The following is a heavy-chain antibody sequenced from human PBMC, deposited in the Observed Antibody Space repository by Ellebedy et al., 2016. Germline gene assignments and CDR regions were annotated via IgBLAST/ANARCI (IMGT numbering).Heavy chain of an antibody. CDR1: GDSVSSAG. Sequence: SQTLSLTCAISGDSVSSAGWNWIRQSPSRGLEWLGRTYYKSKWYNDYAPSVRSRITVNPDTSKNQFSLQLTSVTPEDTAVYYCARDAPFGLDTFDIWGQGTMITVSS. J-gene: IGHJ3*02. D-gene: IGHD3/OR15-3a*01. V-gene: IGHV6-1*01. CDR2: TYYKSKWYN. CDR3: ARDAPFGLDTFDI.